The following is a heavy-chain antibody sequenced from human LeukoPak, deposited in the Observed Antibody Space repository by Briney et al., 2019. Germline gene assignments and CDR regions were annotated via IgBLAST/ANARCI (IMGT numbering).Heavy chain of an antibody. CDR2: ISGSGGST. CDR3: AKDSSTYYDFWSGYGLNYYYYGMDV. CDR1: GFTFSSYA. J-gene: IGHJ6*02. D-gene: IGHD3-3*01. V-gene: IGHV3-23*01. Sequence: GGSLRLSRAASGFTFSSYAMSWVRQAPGKGLEWVSAISGSGGSTYYADSVKGRFTISRDNSKNTLYLQMNSLRAEDTAVYYCAKDSSTYYDFWSGYGLNYYYYGMDVWGQGTTVTVSS.